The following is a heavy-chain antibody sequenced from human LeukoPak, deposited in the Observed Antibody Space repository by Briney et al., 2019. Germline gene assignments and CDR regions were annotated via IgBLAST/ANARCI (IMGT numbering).Heavy chain of an antibody. J-gene: IGHJ5*02. V-gene: IGHV3-7*01. CDR2: IKQDGSEK. D-gene: IGHD6-13*01. Sequence: GGSLRLSCAASEFTFSSYWMAWVRQAPGKGLEWVANIKQDGSEKYYVDSVKGRFTIFRDNAKNSLYLQMNSLRAEDTAVYYCASMADIAASGSRNWFDPWGQGTLVTVSS. CDR3: ASMADIAASGSRNWFDP. CDR1: EFTFSSYW.